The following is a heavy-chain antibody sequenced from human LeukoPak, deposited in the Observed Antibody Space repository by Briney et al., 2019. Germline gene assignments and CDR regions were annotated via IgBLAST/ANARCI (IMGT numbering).Heavy chain of an antibody. V-gene: IGHV5-51*01. CDR2: VYPGDSNT. CDR3: VRTPTCSSGGCYPNWFDS. Sequence: GESLKISCQGSGYNFVNNWIGWVRQLPGKGLEWMAIVYPGDSNTKYSPSFQGQVTVSADKSIGTAYIQWNSLKASDTGMYYCVRTPTCSSGGCYPNWFDSWGQGTLVTVSS. J-gene: IGHJ5*01. CDR1: GYNFVNNW. D-gene: IGHD2-15*01.